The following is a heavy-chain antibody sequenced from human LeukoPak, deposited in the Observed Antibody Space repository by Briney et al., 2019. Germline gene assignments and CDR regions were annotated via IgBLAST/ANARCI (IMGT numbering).Heavy chain of an antibody. V-gene: IGHV3-15*07. D-gene: IGHD3-3*02. CDR1: GFTFSSYS. J-gene: IGHJ4*02. CDR3: TTGIRGD. Sequence: PGGSLRLSCAASGFTFSSYSMNWVRQAPGKGLEWVGRIQSKTDGGKTDYAAPVKGRFTNSRDDSKNTLYLQMNSLKTEDTAIYYCTTGIRGDWGQGTLVTVSS. CDR2: IQSKTDGGKT.